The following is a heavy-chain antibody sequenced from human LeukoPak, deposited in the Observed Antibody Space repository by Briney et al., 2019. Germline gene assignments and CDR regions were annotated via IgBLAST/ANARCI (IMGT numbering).Heavy chain of an antibody. CDR1: GGTFSSYA. CDR3: AHGGIAAATYYFDY. D-gene: IGHD6-13*01. J-gene: IGHJ4*02. CDR2: IIPIFGTA. Sequence: ASVKVSCKASGGTFSSYAISWVRQAPGQGLEWMGGIIPIFGTANYAQKFQGRVTITADKSTSTAYMELSSLRSEDTAAYYCAHGGIAAATYYFDYWGQGTLVTVSS. V-gene: IGHV1-69*06.